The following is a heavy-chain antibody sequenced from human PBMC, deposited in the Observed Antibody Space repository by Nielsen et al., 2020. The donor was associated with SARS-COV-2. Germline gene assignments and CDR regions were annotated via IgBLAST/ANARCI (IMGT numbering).Heavy chain of an antibody. Sequence: GSLRLSCTVSGGSISSSSYYWGWIRQPPGKGLEWIGSIYYSGSTYYNPSLKSRVTISVDTSKNQFSLKLSSVTAADTAVYYCASGYYDSSGWEFDAFDIWGQGTMVTVSS. J-gene: IGHJ3*02. D-gene: IGHD3-22*01. CDR2: IYYSGST. CDR3: ASGYYDSSGWEFDAFDI. CDR1: GGSISSSSYY. V-gene: IGHV4-39*07.